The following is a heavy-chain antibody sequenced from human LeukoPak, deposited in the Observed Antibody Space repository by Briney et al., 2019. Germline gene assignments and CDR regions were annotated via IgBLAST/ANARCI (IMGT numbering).Heavy chain of an antibody. CDR1: GGSISSYY. CDR2: IYYSGST. V-gene: IGHV4-59*01. Sequence: PSETLSLTCTVSGGSISSYYWSWIRQPPGKGLERIGYIYYSGSTNYNPSLKSRVTISVDTSKNQFSLKLSSVTAADTAVYYCARGGYNYGSFDYWGQGTLVTVSS. D-gene: IGHD5-18*01. J-gene: IGHJ4*02. CDR3: ARGGYNYGSFDY.